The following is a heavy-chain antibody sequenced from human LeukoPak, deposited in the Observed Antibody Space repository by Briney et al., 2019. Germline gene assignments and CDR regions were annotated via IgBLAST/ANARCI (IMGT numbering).Heavy chain of an antibody. CDR2: IYSGGST. V-gene: IGHV3-66*01. D-gene: IGHD3-10*01. J-gene: IGHJ4*02. CDR1: GFTVSSNY. Sequence: GGSLRLSCAASGFTVSSNYMSWVRQAPGKGLEWVSVIYSGGSTYYADSVKGRFTISRDNSKNTLYLQMNSLRAEDTAVYYCARVEMVRGVKIYDYWGQGTLVTVSS. CDR3: ARVEMVRGVKIYDY.